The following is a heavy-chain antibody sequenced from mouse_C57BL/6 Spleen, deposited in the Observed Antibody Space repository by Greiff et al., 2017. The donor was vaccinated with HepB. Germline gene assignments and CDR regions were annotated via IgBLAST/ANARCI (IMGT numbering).Heavy chain of an antibody. Sequence: DVQLVESGPGLVKPSQSLSLTCSVTGYSITSGYYWNWIRQFPGNKLEWMGYISYDGSNNYNPSLKNRISITRDTSKNQFFLKLNSVTTEDTATYYCARGLRPAWYFDVWGTGTTVTVSS. D-gene: IGHD1-1*01. CDR3: ARGLRPAWYFDV. CDR2: ISYDGSN. CDR1: GYSITSGYY. V-gene: IGHV3-6*01. J-gene: IGHJ1*03.